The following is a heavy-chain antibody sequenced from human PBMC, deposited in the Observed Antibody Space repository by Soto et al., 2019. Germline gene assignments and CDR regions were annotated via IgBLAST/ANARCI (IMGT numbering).Heavy chain of an antibody. CDR1: GYTLTSYG. CDR3: AREMGYCSSTSCYVGWFDP. V-gene: IGHV1-18*01. CDR2: ISAYNGNT. Sequence: GASVKVSCKASGYTLTSYGISWVRQAPGQRLKWMGWISAYNGNTNYAQKLQGRVTMTTDTSTSTAYMELRSLRSDDTAVYYCAREMGYCSSTSCYVGWFDPWGQGTLVTVSS. J-gene: IGHJ5*02. D-gene: IGHD2-2*01.